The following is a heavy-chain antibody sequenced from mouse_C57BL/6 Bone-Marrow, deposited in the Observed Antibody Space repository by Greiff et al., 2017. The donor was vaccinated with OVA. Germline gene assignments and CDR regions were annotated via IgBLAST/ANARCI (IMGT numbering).Heavy chain of an antibody. D-gene: IGHD1-1*01. CDR1: GYTFTDYE. CDR3: TSRAYYGSSYEY. Sequence: VQRVESGAELVRPGASVTLSCKASGYTFTDYEMHWVKQTPVHGLEWIGAIDPETGGTAYNQKFKGKAILTADKSSSTAYMELRSLTSEDSAVYYCTSRAYYGSSYEYWGQGTLVTVSA. J-gene: IGHJ3*01. CDR2: IDPETGGT. V-gene: IGHV1-15*01.